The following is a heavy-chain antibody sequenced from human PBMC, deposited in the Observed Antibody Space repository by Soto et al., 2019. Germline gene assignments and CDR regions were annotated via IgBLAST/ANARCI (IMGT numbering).Heavy chain of an antibody. CDR3: ERRSGWGTGDFDY. D-gene: IGHD6-25*01. Sequence: QLQLQESGPGLVKPSETLSLTCTVSGGSISSSSYYWGWIRQPPGKGLEWIGSIYYSGSTYYNPSLKTRVTIFVDTSKNQFSLKLSSVTAADTAVYYCERRSGWGTGDFDYWGQGTLVTVSS. J-gene: IGHJ4*02. CDR1: GGSISSSSYY. V-gene: IGHV4-39*01. CDR2: IYYSGST.